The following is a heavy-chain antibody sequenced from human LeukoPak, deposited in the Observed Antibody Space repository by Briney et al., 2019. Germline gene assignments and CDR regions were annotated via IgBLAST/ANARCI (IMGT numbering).Heavy chain of an antibody. CDR3: ARAKDNYYGSGSYG. V-gene: IGHV3-48*02. CDR2: ISSSSSTI. CDR1: GFTFSIYS. J-gene: IGHJ4*02. D-gene: IGHD3-10*01. Sequence: GGSLRLSCAASGFTFSIYSMHWVRQAPGQGLEWVSYISSSSSTIKYADSVKGRFTISRDNAKNSLFLQMNSLRDEDTAVYYCARAKDNYYGSGSYGWGQGTLVTVSS.